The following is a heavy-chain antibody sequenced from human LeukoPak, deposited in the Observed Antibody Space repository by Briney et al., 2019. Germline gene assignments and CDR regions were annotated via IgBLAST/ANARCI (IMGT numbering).Heavy chain of an antibody. J-gene: IGHJ3*01. D-gene: IGHD2-2*01. Sequence: PSETLSLTCTVSGGSISSSSYYWGWIRQPPGKGLEWIGSIFYSGNTHHSPSLKSRVTISLDTSKTQFSLRLSSVTAADTAVYYCARLSVIPPNDAFDLWGQGTMVTVSS. CDR2: IFYSGNT. CDR3: ARLSVIPPNDAFDL. V-gene: IGHV4-39*07. CDR1: GGSISSSSYY.